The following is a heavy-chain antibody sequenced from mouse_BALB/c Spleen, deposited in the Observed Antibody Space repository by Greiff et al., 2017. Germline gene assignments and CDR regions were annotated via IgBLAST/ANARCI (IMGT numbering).Heavy chain of an antibody. CDR2: ISSGGSYT. D-gene: IGHD1-1*01. CDR3: ARVDYYGSSFAWFAY. V-gene: IGHV5-9-4*01. Sequence: EVKLVESGGGLVKPGGSLKLSCAASGFTFSSYAMSWVRQSPEKRLEWVAEISSGGSYTYYPDTVTGRFTISRDNAKNTLYLEMSSLRSEDTAMYYCARVDYYGSSFAWFAYWGQGTLVTVSA. CDR1: GFTFSSYA. J-gene: IGHJ3*01.